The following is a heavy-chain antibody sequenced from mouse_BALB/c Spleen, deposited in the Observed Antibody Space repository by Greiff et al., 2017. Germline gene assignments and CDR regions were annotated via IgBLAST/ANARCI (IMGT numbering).Heavy chain of an antibody. Sequence: QVQLQQPGAELVMPGASVKMSCKASGYTFTDYWMHWVKQRPGQGLEWIGAIDTSDSYTSYNQKFKGKATLTVDESSSTAYMQLSSLTSEDSAVYYCAREATDWYFDVWGAGTTVTVSA. J-gene: IGHJ1*01. CDR3: AREATDWYFDV. CDR1: GYTFTDYW. V-gene: IGHV1-69*01. D-gene: IGHD3-2*02. CDR2: IDTSDSYT.